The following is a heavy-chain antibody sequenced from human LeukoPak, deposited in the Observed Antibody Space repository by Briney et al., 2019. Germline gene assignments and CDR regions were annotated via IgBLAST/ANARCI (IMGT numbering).Heavy chain of an antibody. V-gene: IGHV4-39*01. CDR3: ATHSRAGSGGSESAFEI. Sequence: PSETLSLTCTVSGGSTSSSTYYWDWIRQPPGKGLEWIGNIYDSGSTHYNPSLESRVTISVDTSKNQFSLKLNSVTAADTAVYYCATHSRAGSGGSESAFEIWGQGTMVTVSS. D-gene: IGHD5-12*01. CDR1: GGSTSSSTYY. J-gene: IGHJ3*02. CDR2: IYDSGST.